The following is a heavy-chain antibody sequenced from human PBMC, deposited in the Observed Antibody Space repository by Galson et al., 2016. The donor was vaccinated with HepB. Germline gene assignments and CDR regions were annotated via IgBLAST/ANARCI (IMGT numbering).Heavy chain of an antibody. Sequence: SLRLSCAASGFTFHNAWMNWVRQAPGKGLEWVGRIKPKADGGTVDYTAPVKGRFTISRDDSKNTLYLQMNSLKTEDTAVYFCLCAGGPSGDFWGQGTLVTVSS. CDR1: GFTFHNAW. J-gene: IGHJ4*02. CDR2: IKPKADGGTV. V-gene: IGHV3-15*07. CDR3: LCAGGPSGDF. D-gene: IGHD2-8*02.